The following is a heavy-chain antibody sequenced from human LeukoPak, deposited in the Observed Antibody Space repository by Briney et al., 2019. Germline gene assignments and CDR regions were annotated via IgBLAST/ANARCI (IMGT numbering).Heavy chain of an antibody. D-gene: IGHD6-13*01. J-gene: IGHJ5*02. CDR3: ARGGSSWSRSWFDP. V-gene: IGHV4-59*01. CDR2: IYYSGST. CDR1: GGSIRSYY. Sequence: TSETLSLTCTVSGGSIRSYYWSWIRQPPGKGLEWIGYIYYSGSTDYNPSLKSRVTISVYTSKNQFSLKQSSMTAADTAVYYCARGGSSWSRSWFDPWGQGTLVTVSS.